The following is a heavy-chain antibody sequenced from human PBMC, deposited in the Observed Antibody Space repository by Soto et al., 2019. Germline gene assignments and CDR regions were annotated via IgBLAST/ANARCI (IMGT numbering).Heavy chain of an antibody. J-gene: IGHJ6*02. V-gene: IGHV3-30-3*01. D-gene: IGHD2-15*01. CDR1: GFTFSSYA. Sequence: GGSLRLSCAASGFTFSSYAMHWVRQAPGKGLEWVAVISYDGSNKYYADSVKGRFTISRDNSKNTLYLQMNSLRAEDTAVYYCARDSAGYCSGSSCHHNFFYYYYYGMEVWGQGTTVTVSS. CDR2: ISYDGSNK. CDR3: ARDSAGYCSGSSCHHNFFYYYYYGMEV.